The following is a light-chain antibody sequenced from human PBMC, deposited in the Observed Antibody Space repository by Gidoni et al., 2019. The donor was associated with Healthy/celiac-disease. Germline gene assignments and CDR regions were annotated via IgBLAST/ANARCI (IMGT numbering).Light chain of an antibody. CDR1: SSNIGADYD. CDR3: QSYDSSLSASV. J-gene: IGLJ3*02. Sequence: QSVLTQPPSVSGAPGQRVTISCTGSSSNIGADYDVHWYQQIPGTAPKLLIYGNNNRPSGVPDRFSGSKSGTSASLVITGLQAEDEADYYCQSYDSSLSASVFGGGTKLTVL. CDR2: GNN. V-gene: IGLV1-40*01.